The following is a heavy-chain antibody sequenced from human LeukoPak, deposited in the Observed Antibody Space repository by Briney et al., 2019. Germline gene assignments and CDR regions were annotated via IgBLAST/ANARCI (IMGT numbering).Heavy chain of an antibody. CDR1: GGSISSGSYY. V-gene: IGHV4-61*02. CDR2: IYTSGST. Sequence: SETLSLTCTVSGGSISSGSYYWSWIRQPAGKGLEWIGRIYTSGSTNYNPSLKRRVTISVDTSKNQFSLKLSSVTAADTAVYYCARAINDAFDIWGQGTMVTVSS. CDR3: ARAINDAFDI. J-gene: IGHJ3*02. D-gene: IGHD2-21*01.